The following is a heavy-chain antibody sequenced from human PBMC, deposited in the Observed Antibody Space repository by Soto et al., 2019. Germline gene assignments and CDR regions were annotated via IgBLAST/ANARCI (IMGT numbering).Heavy chain of an antibody. J-gene: IGHJ4*01. CDR3: AREASYADATGSYDEDYFHT. CDR2: IHHSGNT. CDR1: GGSFNFYY. D-gene: IGHD3-9*01. V-gene: IGHV4-34*01. Sequence: SETLSLTYSVYGGSFNFYYWNWIRQSPGKGLEWIGQIHHSGNTNYNPSLKSRVTISVDKSKNQFSLKVTSVTAADTAVYYCAREASYADATGSYDEDYFHTWGRGSLDTV.